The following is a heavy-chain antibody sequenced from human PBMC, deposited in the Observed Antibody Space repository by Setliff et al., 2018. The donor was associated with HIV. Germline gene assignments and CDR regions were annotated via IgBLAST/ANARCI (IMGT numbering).Heavy chain of an antibody. CDR2: FYYSGST. V-gene: IGHV4-39*01. J-gene: IGHJ4*02. Sequence: PSETLSLTCVVSGGSISSTTSYWGWIRQPPGKGLEYIGSFYYSGSTYYNPSPKSRVTISVDTSKNQISLKLSSVTAADTAVYYCARITGDSGHPRFFDYWGQGTLVTVS. D-gene: IGHD1-26*01. CDR1: GGSISSTTSY. CDR3: ARITGDSGHPRFFDY.